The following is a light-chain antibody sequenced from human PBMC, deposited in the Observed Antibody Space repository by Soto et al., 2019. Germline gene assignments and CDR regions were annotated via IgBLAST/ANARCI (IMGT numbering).Light chain of an antibody. CDR1: SGDIGAYNY. J-gene: IGLJ1*01. CDR2: DVT. CDR3: CSYKSSSTLYV. V-gene: IGLV2-14*01. Sequence: QSALTHPASVSGSPGQSITISSHGTSGDIGAYNYVSWYQQHPGKAPKLIIYDVTNRPAGISSRFSASKSGNTASLTISVLQAEDEADYYCCSYKSSSTLYVFGTGTQLTVL.